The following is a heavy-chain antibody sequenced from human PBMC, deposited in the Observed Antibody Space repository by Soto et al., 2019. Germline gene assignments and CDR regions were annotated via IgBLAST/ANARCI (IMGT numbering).Heavy chain of an antibody. Sequence: ASVKVSCKASGGTFSSYTISWVRQAPGQGLEWMGRIIPILGIANYAQKFQGRVTITADKSTSTAYMELSSLRSEDTAVYYCARKAAVAQVVAFDIWGQGTMVTVSS. CDR3: ARKAAVAQVVAFDI. J-gene: IGHJ3*02. CDR1: GGTFSSYT. V-gene: IGHV1-69*02. D-gene: IGHD2-15*01. CDR2: IIPILGIA.